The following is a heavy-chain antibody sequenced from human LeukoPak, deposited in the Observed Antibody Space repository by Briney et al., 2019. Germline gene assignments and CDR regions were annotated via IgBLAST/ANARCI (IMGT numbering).Heavy chain of an antibody. D-gene: IGHD3-3*01. CDR3: ARRRITISAFDY. J-gene: IGHJ4*02. CDR1: GGSISSSSNY. Sequence: AETLSLTCTVSGGSISSSSNYWGWIRPPPGKGLEWIGSIYYSRSTYYNSSLKSRLTISVDTSKTQFSLKLRSVTAADTAVYYCARRRITISAFDYWGQGTLVTVAS. CDR2: IYYSRST. V-gene: IGHV4-39*01.